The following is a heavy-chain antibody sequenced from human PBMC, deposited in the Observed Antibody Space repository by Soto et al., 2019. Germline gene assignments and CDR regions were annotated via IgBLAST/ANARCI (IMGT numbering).Heavy chain of an antibody. CDR2: INPKSGGT. V-gene: IGHV1-2*04. D-gene: IGHD2-8*01. CDR3: ARGDSTDCSSGVFSFFYYLYMYV. Sequence: ASEKVSCKASGYSFTDYHIHWVRQAPGQGLEWLGRINPKSGGTSTAQKFQGWVTMTTDTSISTAYMELTRLTSDNTAIYYCARGDSTDCSSGVFSFFYYLYMYVWGQGTTVTVSS. CDR1: GYSFTDYH. J-gene: IGHJ6*03.